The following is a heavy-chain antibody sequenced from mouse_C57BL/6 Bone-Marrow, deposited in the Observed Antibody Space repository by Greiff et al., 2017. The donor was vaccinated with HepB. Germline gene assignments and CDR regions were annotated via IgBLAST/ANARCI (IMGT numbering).Heavy chain of an antibody. CDR1: GYSFTDYN. CDR2: INPNYGTT. CDR3: ASNPTVVAGDYFDY. Sequence: EVKLVESGPELVKPGASVKISCKASGYSFTDYNMNWVKQSNGKSLEWIGVINPNYGTTSYNQKFKGKATLTVDQSSSTAYMQLNSLTSEDSAVYYCASNPTVVAGDYFDYWGQGTTLTVSS. D-gene: IGHD1-1*01. J-gene: IGHJ2*01. V-gene: IGHV1-39*01.